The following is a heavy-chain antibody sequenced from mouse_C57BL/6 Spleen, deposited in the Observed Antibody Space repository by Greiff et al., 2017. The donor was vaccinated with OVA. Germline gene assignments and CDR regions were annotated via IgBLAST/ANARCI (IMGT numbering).Heavy chain of an antibody. CDR2: INPYNGGT. CDR1: GYTFTDYY. CDR3: AREGVVKDFDV. V-gene: IGHV1-19*01. Sequence: EVQLQQSGPVLVKPGASVKMSCKASGYTFTDYYMNWVKQSHGKSLEWIGVINPYNGGTSYNQKFKGKATLTVDKSSSTAYMELNSLTSEDSAVYYCAREGVVKDFDVWGTGTTVTVSS. D-gene: IGHD1-1*01. J-gene: IGHJ1*03.